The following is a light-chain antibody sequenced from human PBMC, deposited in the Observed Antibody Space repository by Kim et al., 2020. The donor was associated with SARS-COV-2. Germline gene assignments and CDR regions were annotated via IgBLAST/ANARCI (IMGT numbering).Light chain of an antibody. Sequence: SVSPGEIATLSGRASLSVTSSLAWYQQKPGQAPRLLIYGASTRATGVPARFSGSGSGTEFTLTISSLQSEDFAVYYCQQYNTWPYTFGQGTKLEI. V-gene: IGKV3-15*01. CDR3: QQYNTWPYT. J-gene: IGKJ2*01. CDR1: LSVTSS. CDR2: GAS.